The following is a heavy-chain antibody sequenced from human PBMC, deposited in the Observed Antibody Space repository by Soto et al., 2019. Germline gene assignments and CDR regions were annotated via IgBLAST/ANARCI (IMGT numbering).Heavy chain of an antibody. D-gene: IGHD2-15*01. V-gene: IGHV1-69*13. Sequence: ASVKVSCKASGGTFSSYAISWVRQAPGQGLEWMGGIIPIFGTANYAQKFQGRVTITADESTSTAYMELSSLRSEDTAVYYCASDCSGGSCYPFSGMDVWGQGTTVTVSS. CDR2: IIPIFGTA. CDR3: ASDCSGGSCYPFSGMDV. CDR1: GGTFSSYA. J-gene: IGHJ6*02.